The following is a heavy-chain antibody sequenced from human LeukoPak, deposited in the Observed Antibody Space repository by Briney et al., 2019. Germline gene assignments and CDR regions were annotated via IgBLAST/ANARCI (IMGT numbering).Heavy chain of an antibody. V-gene: IGHV4-34*01. D-gene: IGHD3-10*01. CDR3: VYYYGSGSVEY. Sequence: SETLSLTCAVYGGSFSGYYWSWIRQPPGKGLEWVGEINHSGSINYNPSLKSRVTISVDTSKIQFSLKLSSVTYADTAVYDRVYYYGSGSVEYWGQGTLVTVSS. J-gene: IGHJ4*02. CDR2: INHSGSI. CDR1: GGSFSGYY.